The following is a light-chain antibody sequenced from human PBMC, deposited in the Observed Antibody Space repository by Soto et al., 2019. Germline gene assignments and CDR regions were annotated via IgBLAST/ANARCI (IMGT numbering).Light chain of an antibody. J-gene: IGLJ1*01. CDR3: SSYTTAGTYV. Sequence: SALTQPRSVSGSPGQSITISCNGSSSDVGSYNYVSWYQQHPGQAPKFMIYHVSYRPSGASNRFSGSKSANTASLTISGLQAEDEADYYCSSYTTAGTYVFGPGTKVTV. CDR1: SSDVGSYNY. CDR2: HVS. V-gene: IGLV2-14*03.